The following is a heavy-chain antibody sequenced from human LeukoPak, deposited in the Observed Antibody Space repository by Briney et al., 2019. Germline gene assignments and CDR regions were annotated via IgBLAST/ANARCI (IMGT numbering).Heavy chain of an antibody. CDR3: ARSRSLTTTPGFDH. CDR2: IYHSGST. V-gene: IGHV4-38-2*01. J-gene: IGHJ4*02. CDR1: GYSIRSGDY. Sequence: PSETLSLTCAVSGYSIRSGDYWGWIRQSPGKGLEWIGSIYHSGSTHYNPSLKSRVTISVDTSKNQFSLMLSSVTAADTAVYYWARSRSLTTTPGFDHWGQGTLVTVSS. D-gene: IGHD4-11*01.